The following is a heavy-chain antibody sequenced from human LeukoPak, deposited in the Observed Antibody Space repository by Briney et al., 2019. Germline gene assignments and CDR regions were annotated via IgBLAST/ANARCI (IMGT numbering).Heavy chain of an antibody. Sequence: ASVKVSCKASGYTFTSYDINWVRQATGQGLEWMGWMNPISGNTGYAQKFQGRVTMTRNTSISTAYMELSSLRSEDTAVYYCARAGFYDSSDAFDIWGQGTMVTVSS. CDR1: GYTFTSYD. V-gene: IGHV1-8*01. CDR3: ARAGFYDSSDAFDI. D-gene: IGHD5/OR15-5a*01. J-gene: IGHJ3*02. CDR2: MNPISGNT.